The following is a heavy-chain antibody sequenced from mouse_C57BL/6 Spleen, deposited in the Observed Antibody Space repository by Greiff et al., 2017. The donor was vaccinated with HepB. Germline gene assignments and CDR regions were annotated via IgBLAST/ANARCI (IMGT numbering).Heavy chain of an antibody. D-gene: IGHD6-1*01. CDR2: IYPGDGDT. CDR1: GYAFSSYW. CDR3: ARWRSSYAMDY. V-gene: IGHV1-80*01. J-gene: IGHJ4*01. Sequence: QVHVKQSGAELVKPGASVKISCKASGYAFSSYWMNWVKQRPGKGLEWIGQIYPGDGDTNYNGKFKGKATLTADKSSSTAYMQLSSLTSEDAAVYFCARWRSSYAMDYWGQGTSVTVSS.